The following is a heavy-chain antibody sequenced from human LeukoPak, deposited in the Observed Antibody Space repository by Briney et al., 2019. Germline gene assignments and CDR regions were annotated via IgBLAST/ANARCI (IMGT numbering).Heavy chain of an antibody. CDR1: GFTFSNYG. CDR2: ISGYNGNT. D-gene: IGHD3-9*01. V-gene: IGHV1-18*01. CDR3: ARDPYDFLTGHYSGSGGDY. J-gene: IGHJ4*02. Sequence: GASVKVSCKASGFTFSNYGINWVRQAPGRGLEWMGWISGYNGNTKYAQKFQGRVTMTTDTSTSTAYTELRSLRSDDTAVYYCARDPYDFLTGHYSGSGGDYWGQGTLVTVSS.